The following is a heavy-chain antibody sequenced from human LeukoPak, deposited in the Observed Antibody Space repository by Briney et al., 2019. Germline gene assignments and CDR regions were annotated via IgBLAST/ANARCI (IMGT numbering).Heavy chain of an antibody. CDR1: GFTSSSYE. CDR2: ISSSGSTI. CDR3: AKTSYGSGSYYIRERYFDY. D-gene: IGHD3-10*01. V-gene: IGHV3-48*03. Sequence: GGSLRLSCAASGFTSSSYEMNWVRQAPGKGLEWVSYISSSGSTIYYADSVKGRFTISRDNAKNSLYLQMNSLRAEDTAVYYCAKTSYGSGSYYIRERYFDYWGQGTLVTVSS. J-gene: IGHJ4*02.